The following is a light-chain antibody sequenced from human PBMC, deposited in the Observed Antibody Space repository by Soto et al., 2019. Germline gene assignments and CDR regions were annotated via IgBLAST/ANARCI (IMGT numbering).Light chain of an antibody. CDR3: QQYLGWPLT. J-gene: IGKJ4*01. CDR2: GIS. Sequence: EIVMTQSPVTQSVSPGERVTLSCRASQSLATNLAWYQQKPGQTPRLVIYGISARASGIPGRFSGSGFGTDFTLTISSLQPEDSAVYYCQQYLGWPLTFGGGTKVEI. CDR1: QSLATN. V-gene: IGKV3-15*01.